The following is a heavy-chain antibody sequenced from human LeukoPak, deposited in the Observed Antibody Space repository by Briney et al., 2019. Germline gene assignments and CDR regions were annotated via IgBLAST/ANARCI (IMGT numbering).Heavy chain of an antibody. CDR2: IYYTGST. Sequence: GSLRLSCAASGFTFSSYSMNWVRQAPGKGLEWIGCIYYTGSTKSNPSLKSRVTISVDTSKKQFSLNLSSVTAADTAVYYCARAGWFSTTWHFDYWGQGILVTVSS. CDR3: ARAGWFSTTWHFDY. V-gene: IGHV4-59*01. J-gene: IGHJ4*02. D-gene: IGHD6-19*01. CDR1: GFTFSSYS.